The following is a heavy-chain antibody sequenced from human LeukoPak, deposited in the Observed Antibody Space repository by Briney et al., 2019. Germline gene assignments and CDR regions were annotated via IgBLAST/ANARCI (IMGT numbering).Heavy chain of an antibody. Sequence: GRSLRLSGAASGFTFDDYAMHWVRQAPGKGLEWVSGISWNSGSIGYADSVKGRFTISRDNAKNSLYLQMNSLRAEDTALYYCAKVSVVVTAIGAFDIWGQGTMVTVSS. J-gene: IGHJ3*02. CDR3: AKVSVVVTAIGAFDI. D-gene: IGHD2-21*02. CDR1: GFTFDDYA. V-gene: IGHV3-9*01. CDR2: ISWNSGSI.